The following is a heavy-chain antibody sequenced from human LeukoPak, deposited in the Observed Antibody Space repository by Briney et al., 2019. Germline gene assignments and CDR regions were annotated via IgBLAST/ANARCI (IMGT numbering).Heavy chain of an antibody. Sequence: GGSLRLSCAASGFTFNTYAMSWVRQAPGKGLEWVSLIYSSGSTYYADSVKGRITISRGHSKNTLYLQMNSLTAEDTAVYYCARTSLSGDGYKVGYFDYWGQGTLVTVSS. CDR1: GFTFNTYA. CDR2: IYSSGST. J-gene: IGHJ4*02. D-gene: IGHD5-24*01. V-gene: IGHV3-23*05. CDR3: ARTSLSGDGYKVGYFDY.